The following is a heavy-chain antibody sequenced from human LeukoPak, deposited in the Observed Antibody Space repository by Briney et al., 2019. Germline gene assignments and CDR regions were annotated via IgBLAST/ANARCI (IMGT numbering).Heavy chain of an antibody. CDR2: MNPNSGST. CDR3: ARGRSTGYPYYFGY. CDR1: GYTFTSYD. V-gene: IGHV1-8*03. D-gene: IGHD5-12*01. J-gene: IGHJ4*02. Sequence: GASVTVSCKASGYTFTSYDMNWVRQAPGQGLEGMGWMNPNSGSTGYAQKFQGRVTITRNTSISTAYMELSGLRSEDTAVYYCARGRSTGYPYYFGYWGQGTLVTVSS.